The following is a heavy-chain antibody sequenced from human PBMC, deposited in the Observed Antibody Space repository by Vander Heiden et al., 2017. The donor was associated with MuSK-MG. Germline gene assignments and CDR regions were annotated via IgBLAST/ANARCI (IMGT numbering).Heavy chain of an antibody. D-gene: IGHD6-19*01. Sequence: QVQLVESGGGVVQPGRSLRLSCAASGFTFSSYGMHWVRQAPGKGLEWVAVIWDDGSNKYFTDSVKGRFTISRDNSKNTLYLQMNSLRAEDTAVYYCAKSQWLGAEYFQYGGQGTLVTVSS. CDR2: IWDDGSNK. CDR3: AKSQWLGAEYFQY. J-gene: IGHJ1*01. CDR1: GFTFSSYG. V-gene: IGHV3-33*06.